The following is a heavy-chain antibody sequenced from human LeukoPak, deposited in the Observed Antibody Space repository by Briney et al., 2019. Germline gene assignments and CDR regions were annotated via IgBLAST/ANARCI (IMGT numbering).Heavy chain of an antibody. CDR3: ARRESGYYYVEY. V-gene: IGHV4-38-2*02. CDR2: IYHSGST. CDR1: GYSISSGYY. Sequence: SETLSLTCTVSGYSISSGYYWGWIRQPPGKGLEWIGSIYHSGSTYYNPSLKSRVTISVDTSKNQFSLKLSSVTAADTAVYYCARRESGYYYVEYWGQGTLVTVSS. D-gene: IGHD3-3*01. J-gene: IGHJ4*02.